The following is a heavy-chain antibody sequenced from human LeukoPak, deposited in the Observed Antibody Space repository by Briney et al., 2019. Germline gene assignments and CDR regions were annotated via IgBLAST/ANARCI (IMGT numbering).Heavy chain of an antibody. CDR1: GGSVSDYY. D-gene: IGHD6-13*01. Sequence: SETLSLTCTVSGGSVSDYYWSWIRQSPGKGLEWIGYIYYTRSTSYNPSLRSRVTMSADTSKNQFSLKLSSVTAADTAVYFCARGGRYMSASWYRSVYYYMDIWGKGTTVTVSS. J-gene: IGHJ6*03. CDR2: IYYTRST. V-gene: IGHV4-59*02. CDR3: ARGGRYMSASWYRSVYYYMDI.